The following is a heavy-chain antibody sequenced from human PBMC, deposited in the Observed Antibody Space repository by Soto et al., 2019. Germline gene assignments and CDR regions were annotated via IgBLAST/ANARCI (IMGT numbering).Heavy chain of an antibody. Sequence: PSETLSLTCAVSGYSISSSNWWGWIRQPPGKGLEWIGYIYYSGTTYYNPSLKSRVTMSVDTSKNQFSLKLTSVTAVDTAVYYCARREIQGPIDYSGQGTLVTVS. V-gene: IGHV4-28*01. CDR2: IYYSGTT. CDR1: GYSISSSNW. D-gene: IGHD1-26*01. J-gene: IGHJ4*02. CDR3: ARREIQGPIDY.